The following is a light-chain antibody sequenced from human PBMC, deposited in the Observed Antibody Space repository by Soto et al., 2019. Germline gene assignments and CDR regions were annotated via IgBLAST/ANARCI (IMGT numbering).Light chain of an antibody. J-gene: IGKJ1*01. Sequence: EIVMTQSPATLSVSLGERATLSCRASQSVSSNLVWYQQKPGQAPRLLIYSVSTRATGIPARFRGSGSGTEYTLIINSLQSEDVAVYYCQQYNNWPPWTLGQGTKVEL. CDR3: QQYNNWPPWT. CDR2: SVS. V-gene: IGKV3-15*01. CDR1: QSVSSN.